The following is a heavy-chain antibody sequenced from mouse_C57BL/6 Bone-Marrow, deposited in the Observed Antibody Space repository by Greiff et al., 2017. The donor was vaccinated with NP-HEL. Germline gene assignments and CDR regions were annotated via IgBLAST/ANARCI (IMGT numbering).Heavy chain of an antibody. CDR1: GYTFTSYW. J-gene: IGHJ4*01. V-gene: IGHV1-50*01. CDR3: SRSRRCWPLRTYAIDY. Sequence: QVQLQQPGAELVKPGASVKLSCKASGYTFTSYWMQWVKQRPGPGLEWIGEIDPSDSYINYNQKFKGKATLTVDTSSSTAYMRLSSLTSVDSAVYDGSRSRRCWPLRTYAIDYWGQGTSVTVSA. CDR2: IDPSDSYI.